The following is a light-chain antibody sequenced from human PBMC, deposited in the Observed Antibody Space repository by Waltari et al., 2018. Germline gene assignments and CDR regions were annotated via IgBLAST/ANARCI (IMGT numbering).Light chain of an antibody. J-gene: IGLJ2*01. CDR1: TSNIGNKY. CDR3: AAWDDSLSGVV. CDR2: RNN. Sequence: QSVLTQPPSVSGTPGQTVTLSCSGSTSNIGNKYVIWYQQLPGTAPKPLIYRNNQRPSGVPDRFSGSKSGTSASLAISGLRSEDEADYYCAAWDDSLSGVVFGGGTKLTVL. V-gene: IGLV1-47*01.